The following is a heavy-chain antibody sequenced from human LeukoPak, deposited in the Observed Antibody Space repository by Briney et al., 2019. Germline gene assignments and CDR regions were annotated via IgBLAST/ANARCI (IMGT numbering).Heavy chain of an antibody. CDR2: SSGTVYNI. CDR1: GYTFNSYG. V-gene: IGHV1-18*01. J-gene: IGHJ4*02. Sequence: GASVKVSCRASGYTFNSYGITWVREAPAQGLEWMAWSSGTVYNIEYAQKFQDRVTMTTDTSTSTAYMELRSLRSDDTAVYYCARSRCSTSTSCYYFFFFDSWGQGTLVTVSS. CDR3: ARSRCSTSTSCYYFFFFDS. D-gene: IGHD2-2*01.